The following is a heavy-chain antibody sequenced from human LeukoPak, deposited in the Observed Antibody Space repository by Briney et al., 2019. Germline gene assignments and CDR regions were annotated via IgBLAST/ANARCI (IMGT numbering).Heavy chain of an antibody. CDR3: ARGAGATYYYYYMDV. J-gene: IGHJ6*03. CDR1: GYTFTSYD. Sequence: GASVKVSCKASGYTFTSYDINWVRQATGQGLEWMGWMNPNSGNTGYAQKFQGRVTMTRNTSISTAYMELSGLRSEDTAVYYCARGAGATYYYYYMDVWGKGTTVTVSS. CDR2: MNPNSGNT. V-gene: IGHV1-8*01.